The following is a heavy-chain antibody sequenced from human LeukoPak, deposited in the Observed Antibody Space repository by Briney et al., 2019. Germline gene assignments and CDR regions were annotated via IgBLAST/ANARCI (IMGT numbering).Heavy chain of an antibody. D-gene: IGHD2-2*01. CDR1: GFTISSYG. CDR2: IRYDGSNK. Sequence: GGSLRLSCAASGFTISSYGMHWVRQAPGKGLEWVAFIRYDGSNKYYADSVKGRFTISRDNSKNTLYLQMNSLRAEDTAVYYCAKGAIIGYCSSTSCYSFDYWGQGTLVTASS. J-gene: IGHJ4*02. V-gene: IGHV3-30*02. CDR3: AKGAIIGYCSSTSCYSFDY.